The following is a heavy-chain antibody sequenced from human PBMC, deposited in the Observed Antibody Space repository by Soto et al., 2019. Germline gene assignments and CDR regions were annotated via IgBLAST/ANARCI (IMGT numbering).Heavy chain of an antibody. V-gene: IGHV1-2*02. J-gene: IGHJ4*02. CDR2: INPNSGGT. D-gene: IGHD3-3*01. CDR1: GYTFTGYY. Sequence: GASVKVSCKASGYTFTGYYMHWVRQAPGQGLGWMGWINPNSGGTNYAQKFQGRVTMTRDTSISTAYMELSRLRSDDTAVYYCATSGDYDFWSGFFDYWGQGTLVTVSS. CDR3: ATSGDYDFWSGFFDY.